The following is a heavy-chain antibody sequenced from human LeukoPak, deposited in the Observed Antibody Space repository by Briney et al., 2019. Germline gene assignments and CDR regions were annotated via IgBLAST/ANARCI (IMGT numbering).Heavy chain of an antibody. CDR1: GFTFSSYA. D-gene: IGHD3-3*01. Sequence: GGSLRLSCAASGFTFSSYAMSWVRQAPGKGLEWVSAISGSGGSTYYADSVKGRFTISRDNSKNTLYLQMNSLRAEDTAVYYCAKDLRFLEWLLSGVYFDYWGQGTLVTVSS. V-gene: IGHV3-23*01. J-gene: IGHJ4*02. CDR3: AKDLRFLEWLLSGVYFDY. CDR2: ISGSGGST.